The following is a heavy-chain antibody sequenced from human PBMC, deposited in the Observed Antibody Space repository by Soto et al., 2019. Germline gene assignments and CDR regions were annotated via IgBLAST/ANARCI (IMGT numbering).Heavy chain of an antibody. J-gene: IGHJ6*02. V-gene: IGHV4-39*01. D-gene: IGHD3-10*01. CDR3: ASLTLAGGGYYYGMDV. Sequence: SETLSLTCTVSGGSISSSSYYWGRIRQPPGKGLEWIGSIYYSGSTYYNPSLKSRVTISVDTSKNQFSLKLSSVTAADTAVYYCASLTLAGGGYYYGMDVWGQGTTVTVSS. CDR1: GGSISSSSYY. CDR2: IYYSGST.